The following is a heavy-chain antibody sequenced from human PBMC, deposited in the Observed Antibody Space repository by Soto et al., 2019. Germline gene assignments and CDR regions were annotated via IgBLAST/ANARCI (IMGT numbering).Heavy chain of an antibody. Sequence: SETLSLTCALYGKSLSGYYWSWIRQPPGKALEWIGGINHSGNTNYNPSLKSRVTISVDTSKNQLFLNLSSVTAADTAMYYCARHHVRGRTIAGAAEFWGQGTLVTVSS. CDR3: ARHHVRGRTIAGAAEF. V-gene: IGHV4-34*01. CDR1: GKSLSGYY. J-gene: IGHJ4*02. CDR2: INHSGNT. D-gene: IGHD1-26*01.